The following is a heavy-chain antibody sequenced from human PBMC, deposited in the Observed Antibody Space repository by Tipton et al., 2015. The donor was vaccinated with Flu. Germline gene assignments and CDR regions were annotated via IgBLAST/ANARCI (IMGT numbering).Heavy chain of an antibody. J-gene: IGHJ6*02. CDR1: GGSISSYY. D-gene: IGHD2-21*02. V-gene: IGHV4-4*07. CDR3: ARDEPRSQGGDKPYYYYSGMDV. Sequence: GLVKPSETLSLTCTVSGGSISSYYWSWIRQPAGKGLEWIGRIYTSGSTNYNPSLKSRVTMSVDTSKNQFSLKLSSVTAADTAVYYCARDEPRSQGGDKPYYYYSGMDVWGQGTTVTVSS. CDR2: IYTSGST.